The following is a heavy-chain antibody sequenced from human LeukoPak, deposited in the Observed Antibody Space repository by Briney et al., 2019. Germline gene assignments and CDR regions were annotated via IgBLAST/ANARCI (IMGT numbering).Heavy chain of an antibody. CDR3: ARGGELDAFDI. Sequence: ASVKVSCKASGYTFTNYDIHWVRQATGQGLEWMGWMNPNSGNTGFAQKFRGRVTMTRNTSISTAYMELSSLRSEDTAVFYCARGGELDAFDIWGQGTMVTVSS. J-gene: IGHJ3*02. V-gene: IGHV1-8*01. CDR2: MNPNSGNT. CDR1: GYTFTNYD. D-gene: IGHD3-16*01.